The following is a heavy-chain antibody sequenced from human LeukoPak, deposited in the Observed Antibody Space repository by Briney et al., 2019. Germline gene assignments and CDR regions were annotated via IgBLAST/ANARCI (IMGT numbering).Heavy chain of an antibody. Sequence: SETLSLTCGVSGGSFSGYLWNWVRQSPGTGLEWIGEINHSGTTNYNPSFKSRVTISIDRSRNQFSLNLTSVTAADTAVFYCARGVKQLARFYFYMDVWGKGTTVTVSS. V-gene: IGHV4-34*01. CDR3: ARGVKQLARFYFYMDV. J-gene: IGHJ6*03. CDR2: INHSGTT. D-gene: IGHD3-22*01. CDR1: GGSFSGYL.